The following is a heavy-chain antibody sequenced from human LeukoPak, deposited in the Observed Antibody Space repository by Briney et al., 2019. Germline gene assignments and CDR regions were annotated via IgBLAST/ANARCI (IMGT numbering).Heavy chain of an antibody. D-gene: IGHD4-17*01. V-gene: IGHV3-48*03. J-gene: IGHJ3*02. CDR1: GFTFSSYE. CDR3: ASRSLTTRGTYDAFDI. Sequence: GGSLRLSCAASGFTFSSYEMNWVRQAPGKGLEWISYISSSGKSKYYTDSVKGRFTISRDNAKNSLYLQMTSLRAEDTAVYYCASRSLTTRGTYDAFDIWGQGTMVTVSS. CDR2: ISSSGKSK.